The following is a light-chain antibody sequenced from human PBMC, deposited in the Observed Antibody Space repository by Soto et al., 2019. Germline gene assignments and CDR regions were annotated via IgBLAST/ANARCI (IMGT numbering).Light chain of an antibody. J-gene: IGLJ3*02. CDR2: LEGSGSY. Sequence: QSVLTQSSSASASLGSSVKLTCTLSSGHSSYIIAWHQQQPGKAPRYLMKLEGSGSYNKGSGVPDRFSGSGSGADRYLTISTLQSEDEADYYCETWDSNTWVFGGGTQLTVL. CDR1: SGHSSYI. V-gene: IGLV4-60*03. CDR3: ETWDSNTWV.